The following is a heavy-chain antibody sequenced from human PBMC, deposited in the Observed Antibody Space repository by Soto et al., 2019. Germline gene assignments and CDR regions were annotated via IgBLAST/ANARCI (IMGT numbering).Heavy chain of an antibody. CDR2: ISSIGSNR. Sequence: QVQLVESGGGLVKPGGSLRLSCAASGFTLSDYYMSWIRQAPGKGLEWVSYISSIGSNRYYAESVEGRFTISRDNAKNSLDLQMNSLRVEDTAVYYCARDREYSPYGMDVWGQGTTVTVSS. CDR1: GFTLSDYY. CDR3: ARDREYSPYGMDV. J-gene: IGHJ6*02. V-gene: IGHV3-11*01. D-gene: IGHD4-4*01.